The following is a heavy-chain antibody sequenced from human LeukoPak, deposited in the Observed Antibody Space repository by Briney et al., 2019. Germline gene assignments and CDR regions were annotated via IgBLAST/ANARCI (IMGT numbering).Heavy chain of an antibody. CDR3: ARSRGWRSEFDY. J-gene: IGHJ4*02. D-gene: IGHD6-19*01. V-gene: IGHV3-7*01. Sequence: GGSLRLSCAASGFIFSSYWMTWVRQAPGKGLEWVANIKYDGSDEYYVDSVKGRFTISRDNAKNSLYLQMNSLRAEDTAVYYCARSRGWRSEFDYWGQGTLVTVSS. CDR1: GFIFSSYW. CDR2: IKYDGSDE.